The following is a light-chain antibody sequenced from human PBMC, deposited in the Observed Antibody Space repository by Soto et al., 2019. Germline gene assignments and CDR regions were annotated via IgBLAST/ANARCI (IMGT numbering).Light chain of an antibody. V-gene: IGKV1-33*01. CDR1: QDIRKY. CDR2: GAS. CDR3: QHYNHLPPFT. J-gene: IGKJ3*01. Sequence: DIQMTQSPASLSASVGDRVTITCQASQDIRKYLSWYQQKPGRAPKLLIYGASYLETGVPSRFSGSGYGTEFTFTISSLQPEDIATYYCQHYNHLPPFTFGPGTKVAI.